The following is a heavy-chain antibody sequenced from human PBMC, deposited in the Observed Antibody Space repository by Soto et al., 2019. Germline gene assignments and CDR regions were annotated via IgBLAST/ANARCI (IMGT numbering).Heavy chain of an antibody. D-gene: IGHD6-25*01. V-gene: IGHV4-34*01. CDR3: ARGAGASGSAVDAFDI. CDR2: INHSGST. CDR1: GGSFSGYY. Sequence: QVQLQQWGAGLLKPSETLSLTCAVYGGSFSGYYWSWIRQPPGKGLEWIGEINHSGSTNYNPSLKSRVTISVDTSKNQFSLKLSSVTAADTAVYYCARGAGASGSAVDAFDIWGQGTMATVSS. J-gene: IGHJ3*02.